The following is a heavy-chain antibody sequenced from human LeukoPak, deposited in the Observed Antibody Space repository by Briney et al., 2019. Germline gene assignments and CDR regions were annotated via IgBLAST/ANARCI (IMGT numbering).Heavy chain of an antibody. J-gene: IGHJ4*02. CDR3: ARVPGSSGWNYYFDY. CDR2: ISSSGSTV. V-gene: IGHV3-48*03. D-gene: IGHD6-19*01. Sequence: PGGSLRLSCAASGDAFSSHEMNWVRQAPGKGLAWVSYISSSGSTVHYADSVKGRFTISRDNTKNSLFLQMNSLRADDTAVYYCARVPGSSGWNYYFDYWGQGTLVTVSS. CDR1: GDAFSSHE.